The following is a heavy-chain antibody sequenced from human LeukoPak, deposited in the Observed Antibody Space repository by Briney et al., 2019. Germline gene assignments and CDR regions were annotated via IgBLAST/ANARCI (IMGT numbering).Heavy chain of an antibody. CDR2: IYYSGTT. Sequence: PSETLSLTCTVSGGSISSSSYYWGWIRQPPGKGLEWIGSIYYSGTTYYNPPLKSRVTISVDTSKNQFSLKLSSVTAADTAVYFCARVYYYDSSGPFDYWGQGTLVTVSS. J-gene: IGHJ4*02. D-gene: IGHD3-22*01. CDR3: ARVYYYDSSGPFDY. V-gene: IGHV4-39*07. CDR1: GGSISSSSYY.